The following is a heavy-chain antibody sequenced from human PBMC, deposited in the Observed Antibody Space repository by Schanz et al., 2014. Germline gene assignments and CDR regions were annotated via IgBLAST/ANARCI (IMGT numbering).Heavy chain of an antibody. CDR1: GYTFISYG. CDR2: ISGSNGNT. Sequence: QVQLVQSGAEVRKPGASVKVSCKASGYTFISYGISWVRQAPGQGLEWLGWISGSNGNTNYTQKFQGRVTMTIDPYTSTAYMELRSLRSDDTAMYYCARDYYDSSGYYYCDYWGQGTLVTVSS. J-gene: IGHJ4*02. D-gene: IGHD3-22*01. V-gene: IGHV1-18*01. CDR3: ARDYYDSSGYYYCDY.